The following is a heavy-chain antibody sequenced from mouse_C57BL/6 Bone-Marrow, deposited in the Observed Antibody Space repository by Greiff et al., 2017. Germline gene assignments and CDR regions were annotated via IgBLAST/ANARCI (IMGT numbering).Heavy chain of an antibody. CDR2: ISSGSSTI. D-gene: IGHD1-1*01. CDR1: GFTFSDYG. CDR3: ARYYGSSPYAMDY. Sequence: EVKLMESGGGLVKPGGSLKLSCAASGFTFSDYGMHWVRQAPEKGLEWVAYISSGSSTIYYADTVKGRFTISRDNAKNTLFLQITSLRSEDTAMYYCARYYGSSPYAMDYWGQGTSVTVSS. V-gene: IGHV5-17*01. J-gene: IGHJ4*01.